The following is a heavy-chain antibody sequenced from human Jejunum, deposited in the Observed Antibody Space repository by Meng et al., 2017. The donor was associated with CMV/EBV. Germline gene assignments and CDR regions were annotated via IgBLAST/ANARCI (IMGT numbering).Heavy chain of an antibody. CDR1: GYRFSTQW. J-gene: IGHJ5*02. CDR2: ISPDDSDT. D-gene: IGHD3-16*01. CDR3: ARRGKESDRRNWFDP. V-gene: IGHV5-51*01. Sequence: GYRFSTQWIGWVRPMPGKGLEWMGIISPDDSDTRYSPSFQGQITISADKFIGTAYLQWTSLKASDTAIYYCARRGKESDRRNWFDPWGQGTLVTVSS.